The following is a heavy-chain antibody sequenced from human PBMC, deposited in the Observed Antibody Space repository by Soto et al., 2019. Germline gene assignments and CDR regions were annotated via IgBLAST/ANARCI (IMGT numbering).Heavy chain of an antibody. D-gene: IGHD3-3*01. CDR2: IGDSGGIF. V-gene: IGHV3-48*03. CDR3: ARDILHYDFWSGYSAYFNYGMDV. CDR1: GFTFSSYE. Sequence: LRLSCAASGFTFSSYEMNWVRQAPGQGLEWDAYIGDSGGIFYYADSVKGRFTVSSDNAQNTVYLQMNSLRTEHTAVYYCARDILHYDFWSGYSAYFNYGMDVWGPGTTVTVSS. J-gene: IGHJ6*02.